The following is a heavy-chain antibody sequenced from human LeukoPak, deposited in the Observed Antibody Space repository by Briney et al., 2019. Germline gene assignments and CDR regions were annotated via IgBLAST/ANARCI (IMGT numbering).Heavy chain of an antibody. D-gene: IGHD6-6*01. CDR1: GFTFKSYA. CDR2: INTNGANT. CDR3: VKGLDYSSSQTDS. V-gene: IGHV3-64*05. Sequence: GGSLRLSCSASGFTFKSYAMHWVRQAPGKGLEYVSSINTNGANTYYADSVKGRFTISRDNSRNTVYVQMNSLTPEDTAVYYCVKGLDYSSSQTDSWGQGTLVTVSS. J-gene: IGHJ4*02.